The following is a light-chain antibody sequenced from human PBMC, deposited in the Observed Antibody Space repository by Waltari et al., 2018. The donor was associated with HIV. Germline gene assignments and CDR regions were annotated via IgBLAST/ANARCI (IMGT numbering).Light chain of an antibody. CDR2: DNH. CDR1: SSNIGADYG. V-gene: IGLV1-40*01. Sequence: QSVLTQPPSVSGAPGQTVTISCTGSSSNIGADYGVHWYQQVPGTAPRLIIYDNHYRPSGVPDRFSASKSGASASLAISGLQVEDEAYYYCQSFDSALGGVFGGGTKLTVL. J-gene: IGLJ3*02. CDR3: QSFDSALGGV.